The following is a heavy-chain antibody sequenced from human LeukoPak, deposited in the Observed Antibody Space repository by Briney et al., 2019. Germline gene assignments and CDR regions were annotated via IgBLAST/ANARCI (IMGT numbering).Heavy chain of an antibody. D-gene: IGHD3-3*01. Sequence: GESLKISCKGSGYSFTTYWIGWVRQMPGKGLEWMGVTHPGDSDTRYSPSFQGQVTISADKSISTAYLQWSSLKASDTAMYYCARRAGTIFGVVPFYYYYMDVWGKGTTVTVSS. CDR1: GYSFTTYW. CDR2: THPGDSDT. CDR3: ARRAGTIFGVVPFYYYYMDV. J-gene: IGHJ6*03. V-gene: IGHV5-51*01.